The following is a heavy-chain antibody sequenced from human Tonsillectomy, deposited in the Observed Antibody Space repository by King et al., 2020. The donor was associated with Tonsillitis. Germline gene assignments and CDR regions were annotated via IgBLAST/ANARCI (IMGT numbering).Heavy chain of an antibody. D-gene: IGHD3-22*01. CDR2: INPSSGDT. V-gene: IGHV1-2*02. CDR3: ARGVGGYYDSSGYYYFDY. CDR1: GYTFSDYH. J-gene: IGHJ4*02. Sequence: QLVQSGAEVKKPGASVKVSCKASGYTFSDYHMHWVRQAPGQGLEWMGWINPSSGDTHHAQKFQGRVTMTRDTSISTAYMEPSRLKSDDTAVYYFARGVGGYYDSSGYYYFDYWAQGTLVTVSS.